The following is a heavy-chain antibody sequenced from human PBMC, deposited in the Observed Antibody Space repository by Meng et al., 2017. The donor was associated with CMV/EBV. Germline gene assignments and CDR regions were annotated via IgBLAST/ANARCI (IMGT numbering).Heavy chain of an antibody. CDR2: INSDGSRT. J-gene: IGHJ4*02. CDR3: AFSTPPGSITIFGVVDY. Sequence: GESLKISCAASGFTFSSYWMHWVRQAPGKGLVWVSRINSDGSRTSHADSVKGRFTISRDNAKNTLYLQMNSLRGEDTAVYYCAFSTPPGSITIFGVVDYWGQGTLVTVSS. V-gene: IGHV3-74*01. CDR1: GFTFSSYW. D-gene: IGHD3-3*01.